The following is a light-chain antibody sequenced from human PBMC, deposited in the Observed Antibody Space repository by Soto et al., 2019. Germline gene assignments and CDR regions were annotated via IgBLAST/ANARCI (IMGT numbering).Light chain of an antibody. J-gene: IGKJ1*01. CDR3: QQHNTYSRT. CDR2: QAS. CDR1: QSISGW. V-gene: IGKV1-5*03. Sequence: DIQMTQSPPTLSASVGDGVTITCRASQSISGWLAWYQQKPGKAPNLLIYQASTLESGVPSRFSGSGSGTEFTLTISSLQPDDFATYHCQQHNTYSRTFGQGTKVEIK.